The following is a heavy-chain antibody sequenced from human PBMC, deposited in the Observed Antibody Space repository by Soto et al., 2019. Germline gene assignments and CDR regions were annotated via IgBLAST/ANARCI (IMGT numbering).Heavy chain of an antibody. J-gene: IGHJ4*02. Sequence: EVQLLESGGGLVQPGGSLRISCTASGFTFSSYAMSWVRQAPGKGLEWVSSISGSGDNTYYADSVKGRFTISRDNSKNTLYLKMNSLRAEDTAVYYCAKGISRSSGWYPDFDYWGQGNLVTVSS. CDR2: ISGSGDNT. CDR1: GFTFSSYA. V-gene: IGHV3-23*01. D-gene: IGHD6-19*01. CDR3: AKGISRSSGWYPDFDY.